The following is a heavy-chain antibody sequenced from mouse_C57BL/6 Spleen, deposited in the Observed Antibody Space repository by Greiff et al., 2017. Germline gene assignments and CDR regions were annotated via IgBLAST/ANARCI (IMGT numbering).Heavy chain of an antibody. CDR2: IDPSDSYT. V-gene: IGHV1-50*01. D-gene: IGHD2-5*01. CDR1: GYTFTGYW. J-gene: IGHJ1*03. CDR3: ARKGSNYWYFDV. Sequence: QVQLQQPGAELVKPGASVKLSCKASGYTFTGYWMQWVKQRPGQGLEWIGEIDPSDSYTNYNQKFKGKATLTVDTSSSTAYMQLSSLTSEDSAVYYCARKGSNYWYFDVWGTGTTVTVSS.